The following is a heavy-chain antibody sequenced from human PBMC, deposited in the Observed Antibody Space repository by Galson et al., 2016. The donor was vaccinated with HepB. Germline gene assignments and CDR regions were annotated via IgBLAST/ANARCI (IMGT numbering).Heavy chain of an antibody. CDR1: GFNFITTW. V-gene: IGHV3-74*01. D-gene: IGHD6-13*01. Sequence: SLRLSCAASGFNFITTWMHWVRQSPGKGLVWVSRINGDGRITDYADSVRGRFTISRDNAKNTVSLQMNSLRADDTAVYYCVKDRPYGTGWYGCSESWGQGTLVIVSS. CDR3: VKDRPYGTGWYGCSES. CDR2: INGDGRIT. J-gene: IGHJ5*02.